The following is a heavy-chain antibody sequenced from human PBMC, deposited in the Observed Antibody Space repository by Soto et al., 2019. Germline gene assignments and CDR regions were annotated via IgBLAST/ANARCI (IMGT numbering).Heavy chain of an antibody. V-gene: IGHV3-33*01. Sequence: GGSLRLSCAASGFTFSSYGMHWVRQAPGKGLEWVAVIWYDGSNKYYADSVKGRFTISRDNSKNTLYLQMNSLRAEDTAVYYCARDQQWLVRFYFDFWGQRTLVTVSS. CDR3: ARDQQWLVRFYFDF. J-gene: IGHJ4*02. D-gene: IGHD6-19*01. CDR2: IWYDGSNK. CDR1: GFTFSSYG.